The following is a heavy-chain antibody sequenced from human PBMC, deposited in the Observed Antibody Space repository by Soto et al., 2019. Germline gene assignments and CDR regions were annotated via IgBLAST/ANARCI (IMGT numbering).Heavy chain of an antibody. CDR1: GDSISGGNHY. CDR3: ARWTYNQGFDP. D-gene: IGHD1-1*01. CDR2: IYYTGSN. Sequence: QVQLQESGPGLVKPSQTLSLTCTVSGDSISGGNHYWSWIRQSPGKGLEWIGYIYYTGSNYYSPSLRGRVSISIDTSKNQFSLNMTSVPAADTAVYYCARWTYNQGFDPWGQGTLVTVSS. J-gene: IGHJ5*02. V-gene: IGHV4-30-4*01.